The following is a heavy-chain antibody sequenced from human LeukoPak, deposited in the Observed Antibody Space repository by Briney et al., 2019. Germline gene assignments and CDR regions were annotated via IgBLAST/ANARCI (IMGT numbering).Heavy chain of an antibody. CDR1: GYTFTSYD. CDR3: ARGPPNWGYDY. CDR2: MSPNSGDT. Sequence: SVKVSCKASGYTFTSYDFNWVRQATGQRPEWMGWMSPNSGDTGYAQRFQDRVTMTRNTSISTAYMELSSLRSDDTAVYYCARGPPNWGYDYWGPGTLVTVSS. D-gene: IGHD7-27*01. V-gene: IGHV1-8*01. J-gene: IGHJ4*02.